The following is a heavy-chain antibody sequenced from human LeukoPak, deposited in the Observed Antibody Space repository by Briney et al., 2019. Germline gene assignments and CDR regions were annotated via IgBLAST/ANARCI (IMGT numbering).Heavy chain of an antibody. CDR1: GGSISSGSYY. CDR2: IYTSGST. CDR3: ARDPYSNYVFGAFDI. D-gene: IGHD4-11*01. Sequence: SETLSLTCTVSGGSISSGSYYWSWIRQPAGKGLEWIGRIYTSGSTNYSPSLKSRVAISVDTSKNQFSLNLSSVTAADTAVYYCARDPYSNYVFGAFDIWGQGTMVTVSS. J-gene: IGHJ3*02. V-gene: IGHV4-61*02.